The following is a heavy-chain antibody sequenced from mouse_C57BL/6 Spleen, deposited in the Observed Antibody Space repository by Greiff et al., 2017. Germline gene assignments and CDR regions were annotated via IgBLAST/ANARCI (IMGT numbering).Heavy chain of an antibody. CDR2: IDPSDSYT. Sequence: VQLQQSGAELVRPGTSVKLSCKASGYTFTSYWMHWVKQRPGQGLEWIGVIDPSDSYTNYNQKFKGKATLTVDTSSSTAYMQLSSLTSEDSAVYYCAIITTVVAPGDYWGQGTTLTVSS. CDR1: GYTFTSYW. D-gene: IGHD1-1*01. V-gene: IGHV1-59*01. CDR3: AIITTVVAPGDY. J-gene: IGHJ2*01.